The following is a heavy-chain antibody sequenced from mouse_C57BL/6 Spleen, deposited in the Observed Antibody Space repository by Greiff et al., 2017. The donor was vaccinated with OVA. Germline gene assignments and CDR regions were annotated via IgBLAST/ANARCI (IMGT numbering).Heavy chain of an antibody. Sequence: QVQLQQSGPELVKPGASVKISCKASGYTFTDYYINWVKQRPGQGLEWIGWIFPGSGSTYYNEKFKGKATLTVDKSSSTAYMLLSSLTSEDSAVYFCARRLVLYGYEDYYAMDYWGQGTSVTVSS. J-gene: IGHJ4*01. CDR3: ARRLVLYGYEDYYAMDY. D-gene: IGHD2-2*01. V-gene: IGHV1-75*01. CDR2: IFPGSGST. CDR1: GYTFTDYY.